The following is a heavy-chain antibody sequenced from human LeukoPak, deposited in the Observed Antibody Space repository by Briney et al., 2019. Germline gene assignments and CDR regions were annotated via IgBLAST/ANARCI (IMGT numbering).Heavy chain of an antibody. D-gene: IGHD2-2*01. CDR3: ARYLRDSGTSRVTLDH. J-gene: IGHJ4*02. CDR2: IAFDGSNK. CDR1: GFTFSSYA. V-gene: IGHV3-30*04. Sequence: PGGSLRLSCAAAGFTFSSYAMHWVRQAPGKGLECVAVIAFDGSNKYYADSVKGRFTISRDNSKNTLSLRMGSLRADDTAIYFCARYLRDSGTSRVTLDHWGQGTLVTVSS.